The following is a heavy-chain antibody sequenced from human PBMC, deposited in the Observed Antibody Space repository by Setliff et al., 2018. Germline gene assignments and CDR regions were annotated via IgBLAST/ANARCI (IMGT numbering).Heavy chain of an antibody. V-gene: IGHV3-21*01. Sequence: GGSLRLSCVASGFTFSSYCMDWFRQAPGKGLEWVSSISYGSTYIYQSDSVRGRFTISKDDAKKSLYLQMNSLGAEDTAVYYCARSGGIGNYNWDVWGKGTTVTVSS. J-gene: IGHJ6*03. CDR1: GFTFSSYC. CDR3: ARSGGIGNYNWDV. CDR2: ISYGSTYI. D-gene: IGHD3-16*01.